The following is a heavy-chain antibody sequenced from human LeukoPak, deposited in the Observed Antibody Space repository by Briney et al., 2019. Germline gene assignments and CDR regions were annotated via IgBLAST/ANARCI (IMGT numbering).Heavy chain of an antibody. V-gene: IGHV3-66*01. CDR1: GFTVGSNY. D-gene: IGHD1-20*01. J-gene: IGHJ5*02. CDR3: ARGEYNWNDLHL. CDR2: MYSGGST. Sequence: GSLRLSCAASGFTVGSNYMSWVHQAPGRGLEWVSVMYSGGSTYYADSVKGRFTISRDNSKNTLYLQMNSLRAEDTAVYYCARGEYNWNDLHLWGQGTLVTVSS.